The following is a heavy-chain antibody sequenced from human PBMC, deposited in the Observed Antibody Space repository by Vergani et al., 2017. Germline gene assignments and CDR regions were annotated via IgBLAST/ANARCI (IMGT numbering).Heavy chain of an antibody. CDR1: GFSLNTRGVS. Sequence: QIALKESGPTLVKPTQTLTLTCTFSGFSLNTRGVSVAWIRQPPGKALDWLALIYWNDDHHYSPSLNNRVTITKDTSKNQVVLTMTNMHYVDTGTYYCVYRKTECGTTGCFYPFCYYYYVDVWGKGTTVTVSS. D-gene: IGHD1-7*01. CDR2: IYWNDDH. V-gene: IGHV2-5*04. J-gene: IGHJ6*03. CDR3: VYRKTECGTTGCFYPFCYYYYVDV.